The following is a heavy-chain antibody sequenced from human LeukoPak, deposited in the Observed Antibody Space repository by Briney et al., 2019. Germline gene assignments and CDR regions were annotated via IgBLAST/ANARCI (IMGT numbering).Heavy chain of an antibody. J-gene: IGHJ4*02. Sequence: GGTLRLSCAASGFSFSDHYMSWIRQAPGKGLEWISYIGRTGSTIYYADSVRGRFTISRDNAKNLLYLQMNSLRAEDTALYYCARGRYYFDFWGQGTLVTLSS. CDR2: IGRTGSTI. V-gene: IGHV3-11*01. CDR1: GFSFSDHY. CDR3: ARGRYYFDF.